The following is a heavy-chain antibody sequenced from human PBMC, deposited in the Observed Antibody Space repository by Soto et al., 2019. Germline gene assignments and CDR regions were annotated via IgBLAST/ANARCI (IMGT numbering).Heavy chain of an antibody. D-gene: IGHD1-26*01. CDR2: IYGGGDT. V-gene: IGHV3-53*02. CDR3: AREDPAESYKFDP. J-gene: IGHJ5*02. Sequence: EVQLVETGGGLIQPGGSLRLSCAASGFPVNTNYMSWFRQAPGQGLEWVSIIYGGGDTYYADSVKGRFTISRDNSKNTVYLQMNSLRVEDTAVYYCAREDPAESYKFDPWGQGTLVTVSS. CDR1: GFPVNTNY.